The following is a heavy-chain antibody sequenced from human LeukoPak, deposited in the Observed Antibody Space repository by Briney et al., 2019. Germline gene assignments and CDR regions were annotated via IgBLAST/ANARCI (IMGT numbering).Heavy chain of an antibody. J-gene: IGHJ6*03. Sequence: SVKVSCKASGCTFSSYSISWVRQAPGQGLEWMGRIIPIFGTAIYPQKFQGRVTITADKSTNTDYMELSSLRSEDTAVYYCARGGGAQYYYYMDVWGKGTTVTASS. V-gene: IGHV1-69*06. D-gene: IGHD3-16*01. CDR3: ARGGGAQYYYYMDV. CDR1: GCTFSSYS. CDR2: IIPIFGTA.